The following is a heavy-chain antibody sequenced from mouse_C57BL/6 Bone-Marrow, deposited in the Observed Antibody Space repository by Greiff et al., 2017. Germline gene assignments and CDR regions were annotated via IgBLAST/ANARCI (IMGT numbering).Heavy chain of an antibody. D-gene: IGHD2-4*01. J-gene: IGHJ3*01. V-gene: IGHV1-50*01. CDR1: GYTFTSYW. CDR3: ARRIYYDYDWFGY. Sequence: QVQLQQPGAELVKPGASVKLSCKASGYTFTSYWMQWVKQRPGQGLEWIGEIDPSDSYTNYNQKFKGKATLTVDTSSSTAYMQLSSLTFEDSAVYYCARRIYYDYDWFGYGGQGTLVTVSA. CDR2: IDPSDSYT.